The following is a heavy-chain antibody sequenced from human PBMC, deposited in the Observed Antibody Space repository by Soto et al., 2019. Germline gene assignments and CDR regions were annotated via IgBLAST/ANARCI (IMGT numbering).Heavy chain of an antibody. CDR2: INHSGST. CDR3: VRGREPSYDSSGYFDY. J-gene: IGHJ4*02. CDR1: GGSFSGYY. V-gene: IGHV4-34*01. Sequence: SETLSLTCAVYGGSFSGYYWSWIRQPPGKGLEWIGEINHSGSTNYNPSLKSRVTISVDTSKNQFSLKLSSVTAADTAVYYCVRGREPSYDSSGYFDYWGQGTLVTVSS. D-gene: IGHD3-22*01.